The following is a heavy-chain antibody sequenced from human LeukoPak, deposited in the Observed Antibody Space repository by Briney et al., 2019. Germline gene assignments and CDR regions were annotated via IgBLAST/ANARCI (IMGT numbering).Heavy chain of an antibody. D-gene: IGHD3-3*01. CDR1: GFTFSSYS. J-gene: IGHJ6*02. CDR2: ISSSSSYI. CDR3: ARDAPPKYYDFWGGYYYYCGMDV. Sequence: GGSLRLSCAASGFTFSSYSMNWVRQAPGKGLEWVSSISSSSSYIYYADSVKGRFTISRDNAKNSLYLQMNSLRAEDTAVYYCARDAPPKYYDFWGGYYYYCGMDVWGQGTTVTVSS. V-gene: IGHV3-21*01.